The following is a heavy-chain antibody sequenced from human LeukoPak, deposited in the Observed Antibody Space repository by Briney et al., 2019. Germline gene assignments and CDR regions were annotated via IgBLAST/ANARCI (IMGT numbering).Heavy chain of an antibody. CDR2: ISAYDGNT. D-gene: IGHD1/OR15-1a*01. Sequence: ASVKVSCKISGYTFTTYDINWVRQAPGRGLEWMGRISAYDGNTNYGQKFQGRVTMTTDTSTNTAYMELRALRSDDTAVYYCARVGTGTRSFDSWGQGTLVTVSS. V-gene: IGHV1-18*01. CDR1: GYTFTTYD. CDR3: ARVGTGTRSFDS. J-gene: IGHJ4*02.